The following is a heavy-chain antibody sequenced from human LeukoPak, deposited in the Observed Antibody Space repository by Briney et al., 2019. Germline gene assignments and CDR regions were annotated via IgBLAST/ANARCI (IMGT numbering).Heavy chain of an antibody. CDR3: AYSSGWDAEHFQH. CDR1: GASISSHY. V-gene: IGHV4-59*11. Sequence: SETLSLTCTVSGASISSHYWSWIRQPPGQGLEWIGYIYFSGSTNYNPSLKSRVTISVDTSKNRFSLKLSSMNAADTAVYYCAYSSGWDAEHFQHWGQGTLVTVSS. J-gene: IGHJ1*01. D-gene: IGHD6-25*01. CDR2: IYFSGST.